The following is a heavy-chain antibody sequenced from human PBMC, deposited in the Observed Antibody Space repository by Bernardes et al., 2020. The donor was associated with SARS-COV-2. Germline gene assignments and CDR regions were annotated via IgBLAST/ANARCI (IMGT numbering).Heavy chain of an antibody. D-gene: IGHD3-3*01. CDR3: ARHQGDYDFWSGYYTSYYYYGMDV. Sequence: SETLSLTCTVSGGSISSSSYYWGWIRQPPGKGLEWIGSIYYSGSTYYNPSLKSRVTISVDTSKNQFSLKLSSVTAADTAVYYCARHQGDYDFWSGYYTSYYYYGMDVWGQGTTVTVSS. V-gene: IGHV4-39*01. CDR2: IYYSGST. CDR1: GGSISSSSYY. J-gene: IGHJ6*02.